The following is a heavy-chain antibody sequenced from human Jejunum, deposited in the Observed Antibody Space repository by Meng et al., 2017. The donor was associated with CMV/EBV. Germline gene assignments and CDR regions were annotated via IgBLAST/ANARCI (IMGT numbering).Heavy chain of an antibody. D-gene: IGHD3-16*01. CDR1: GYSFPSYG. CDR2: ISAYNGNT. V-gene: IGHV1-18*01. J-gene: IGHJ6*02. Sequence: GYSFPSYGVGWVRQAPEQALEWVGWISAYNGNTNYAQKFQGRVTMTPDTSTGTAYMELRSLKIDDTAVYYFARGQYYHYYYGMDVWGLGTTVTVSS. CDR3: ARGQYYHYYYGMDV.